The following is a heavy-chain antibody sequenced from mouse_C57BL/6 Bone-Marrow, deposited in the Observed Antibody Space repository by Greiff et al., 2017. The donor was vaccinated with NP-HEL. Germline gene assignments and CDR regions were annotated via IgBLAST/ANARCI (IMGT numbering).Heavy chain of an antibody. CDR2: ISDGGSYT. V-gene: IGHV5-4*01. CDR1: GFTFSSYA. J-gene: IGHJ1*03. Sequence: EVQGVESGGGLVKPGGSLKLSCAASGFTFSSYAMSWVRQTPEKRLEWVATISDGGSYTYYPDNVKGRFTISRDNAKNNLYLQMSHLKSEDTAMYYCARDRFFITTPYFDVWGTGTTVTVSS. CDR3: ARDRFFITTPYFDV. D-gene: IGHD1-1*01.